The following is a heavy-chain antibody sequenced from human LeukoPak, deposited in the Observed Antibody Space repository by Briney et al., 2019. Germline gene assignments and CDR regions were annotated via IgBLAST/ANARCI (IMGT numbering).Heavy chain of an antibody. V-gene: IGHV3-20*04. Sequence: GGSLRLSCAASGFTVSSNYMSWVRQAPGKGLEWVSDIDWNGGSTGCADSVKGRFTISRDNAKNALYLQMNSLRAEDTALYFCARVYSGSYSGAFDIWGQGTMVTVSS. D-gene: IGHD1-26*01. CDR2: IDWNGGST. CDR1: GFTVSSNY. J-gene: IGHJ3*02. CDR3: ARVYSGSYSGAFDI.